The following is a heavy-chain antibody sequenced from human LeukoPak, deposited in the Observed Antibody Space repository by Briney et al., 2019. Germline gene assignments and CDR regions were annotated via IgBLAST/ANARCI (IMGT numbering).Heavy chain of an antibody. CDR3: AKALVIYYYDSSGSQSDY. J-gene: IGHJ4*02. CDR2: ISGSGGST. V-gene: IGHV3-23*01. CDR1: GFTFSSYA. Sequence: GGSLRLSCAASGFTFSSYAMSWVRQAPGKGLEWVSAISGSGGSTYYADSVKGRFTNSRDNSKNTLYLQMNSLRAEDTAVYYCAKALVIYYYDSSGSQSDYWGQGTLVTVSS. D-gene: IGHD3-22*01.